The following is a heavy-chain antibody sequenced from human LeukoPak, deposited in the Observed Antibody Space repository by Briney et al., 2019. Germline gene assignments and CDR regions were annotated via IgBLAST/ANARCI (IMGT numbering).Heavy chain of an antibody. CDR2: IRYDGSNK. CDR3: AKDYDSSGYTDY. Sequence: GGSLRLSCAASGFTFSSYGMHWVRQAPGKGLEWVAFIRYDGSNKYHADSVKGRFTISRDNSKNTLYLQMNSLRAEDTAVYYCAKDYDSSGYTDYWGQGTLVTVSS. J-gene: IGHJ4*02. D-gene: IGHD3-22*01. CDR1: GFTFSSYG. V-gene: IGHV3-30*02.